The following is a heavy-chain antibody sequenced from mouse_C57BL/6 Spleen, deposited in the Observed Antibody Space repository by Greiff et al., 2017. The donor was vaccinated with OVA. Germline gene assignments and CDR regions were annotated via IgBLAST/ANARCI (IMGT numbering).Heavy chain of an antibody. CDR2: IYPGSGST. CDR3: ARGGYDYEDYAMDY. J-gene: IGHJ4*01. V-gene: IGHV1-55*01. CDR1: GYTFTSYW. Sequence: QVQLQQPGAELVKPGASVKMSCKASGYTFTSYWITWVKQRPGQGLAWIGDIYPGSGSTNYNEKFKSKATLTVDTSSSTAYMQLSSLTSEDSAVYYCARGGYDYEDYAMDYWGQGTSVTVSS. D-gene: IGHD2-4*01.